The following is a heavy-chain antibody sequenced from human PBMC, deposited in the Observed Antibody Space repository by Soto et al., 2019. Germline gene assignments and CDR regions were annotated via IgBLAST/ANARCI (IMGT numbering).Heavy chain of an antibody. V-gene: IGHV3-7*01. CDR3: ARGIADRPGLGDY. Sequence: PGGSLRLSCAASGFTFSSHWMSWVRQAPGKGLEWVANINQDGSEKYYVDSLKGRFTISRDNAKNSLYLQMSSLRVEDTAVYFCARGIADRPGLGDYWGPGTLVTVSS. CDR1: GFTFSSHW. D-gene: IGHD6-13*01. CDR2: INQDGSEK. J-gene: IGHJ4*02.